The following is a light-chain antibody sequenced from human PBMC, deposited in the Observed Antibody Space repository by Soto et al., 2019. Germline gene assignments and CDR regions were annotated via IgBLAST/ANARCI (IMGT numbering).Light chain of an antibody. J-gene: IGLJ1*01. CDR2: EVT. CDR3: SSKSSSSPPYV. V-gene: IGLV2-14*01. CDR1: ISDVGLYNY. Sequence: QSALTHPAAVSGSPGQSITISCTGTISDVGLYNYVSWYQQHPGQAPRLMIYEVTNRPSGVSNRFSGSKSGNTASLTISGLQTEDEADYYCSSKSSSSPPYVFGTGTKVTVL.